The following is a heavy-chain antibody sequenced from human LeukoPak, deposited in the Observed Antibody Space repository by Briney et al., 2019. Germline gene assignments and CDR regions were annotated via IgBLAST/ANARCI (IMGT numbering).Heavy chain of an antibody. CDR3: ARLWGSSYMDV. Sequence: PSETLSLTCAVSGYSISSGYYWGWIRPPPGKGLAWFGSIHHSGSTHYNPSLKSRVIISVDTSKNHFSLRLSSVTAADTDVYYCARLWGSSYMDVWGKGTTVTVSS. CDR1: GYSISSGYY. D-gene: IGHD3-16*01. J-gene: IGHJ6*03. V-gene: IGHV4-38-2*01. CDR2: IHHSGST.